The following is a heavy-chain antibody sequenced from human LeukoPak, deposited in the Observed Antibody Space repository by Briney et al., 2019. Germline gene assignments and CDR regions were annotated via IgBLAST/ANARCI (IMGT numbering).Heavy chain of an antibody. CDR2: IYKSGST. CDR1: GGSISIGAYY. CDR3: ARDRGDGMDD. Sequence: SETLSLTCTVSGGSISIGAYYWGWIRQHPGKGLEWIGNIYKSGSTFYNPSLKSRITISVDTSKNQFSLKLTSVTAADTAVYYCARDRGDGMDDWGQGSTVTVSS. V-gene: IGHV4-31*03. J-gene: IGHJ6*02. D-gene: IGHD5-24*01.